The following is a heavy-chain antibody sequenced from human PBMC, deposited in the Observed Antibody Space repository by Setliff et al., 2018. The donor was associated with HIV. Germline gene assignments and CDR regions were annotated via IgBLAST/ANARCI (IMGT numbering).Heavy chain of an antibody. CDR1: GFSVSSNY. V-gene: IGHV3-53*01. Sequence: QTGGSLRLSCVASGFSVSSNYMSWVRQAPGKGLEWVSIIYSGGNTYYADSVKGRFTISRDNSNNTLYLQMNSLRAEDTAVYYCASGGWSTYYYYGMDVWGQGTTVTVSS. J-gene: IGHJ6*02. CDR2: IYSGGNT. D-gene: IGHD6-19*01. CDR3: ASGGWSTYYYYGMDV.